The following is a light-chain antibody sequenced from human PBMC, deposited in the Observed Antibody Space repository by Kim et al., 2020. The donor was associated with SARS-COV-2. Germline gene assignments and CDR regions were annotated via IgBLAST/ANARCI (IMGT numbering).Light chain of an antibody. CDR2: ADA. Sequence: KTVTISSTRSMGSIDAHYVQWYQQRPGAVPTPVIYADAQRPSGVSDRFSGSIDNTSNSASLTVSGVRTEDEADYYCQSYNRDNVLFGGGTQLTVL. CDR1: MGSIDAHY. V-gene: IGLV6-57*03. CDR3: QSYNRDNVL. J-gene: IGLJ2*01.